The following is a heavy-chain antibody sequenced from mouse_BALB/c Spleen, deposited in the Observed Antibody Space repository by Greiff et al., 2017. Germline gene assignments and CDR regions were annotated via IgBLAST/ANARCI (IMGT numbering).Heavy chain of an antibody. J-gene: IGHJ4*01. D-gene: IGHD2-3*01. V-gene: IGHV3-2*02. CDR3: ARSDGYYVAMDY. Sequence: EVKLVESGPGLVKPSQSLSLTCTVTGYSITSDYAWNWIRQFPGNKLEWMGYISYSGSTSYNPSLKSRISITRDTSKNQFFLQLNSVTTEDTATYYCARSDGYYVAMDYWGQGTSVTVSS. CDR2: ISYSGST. CDR1: GYSITSDYA.